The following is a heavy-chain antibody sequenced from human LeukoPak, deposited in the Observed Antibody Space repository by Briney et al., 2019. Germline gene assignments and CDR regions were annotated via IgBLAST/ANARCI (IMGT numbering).Heavy chain of an antibody. Sequence: APVKVSCKASGYTFTSYGISWVRQAPGQGLEWMGWISAYNGNTNYAQNLQGRVTMTTDTSTSTAYMELRSLRFDDTAVYYCARDFAWGSGGAPIDDNWLDPWGQGILVTVSS. CDR2: ISAYNGNT. D-gene: IGHD7-27*01. CDR1: GYTFTSYG. V-gene: IGHV1-18*01. CDR3: ARDFAWGSGGAPIDDNWLDP. J-gene: IGHJ5*02.